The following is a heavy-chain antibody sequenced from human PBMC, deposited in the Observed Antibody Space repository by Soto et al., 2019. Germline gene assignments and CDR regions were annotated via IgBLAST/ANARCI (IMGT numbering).Heavy chain of an antibody. CDR2: IWYDGSNK. Sequence: HPGGSLRLSCAASGFTFSSYGMHWVRQAPGKGLEWVAVIWYDGSNKYYADSVKGRFTISRDNSKNTLYLQMNSLRAEDTAVYYCARDCIAARYYYYYYMDVWGKGTTVTVSS. J-gene: IGHJ6*03. CDR1: GFTFSSYG. CDR3: ARDCIAARYYYYYYMDV. V-gene: IGHV3-33*01. D-gene: IGHD6-6*01.